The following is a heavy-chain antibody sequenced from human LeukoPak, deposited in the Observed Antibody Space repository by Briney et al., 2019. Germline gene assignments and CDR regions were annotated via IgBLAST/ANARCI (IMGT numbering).Heavy chain of an antibody. CDR2: IRYDGSNK. D-gene: IGHD3-10*02. J-gene: IGHJ5*02. CDR3: AKDLEILRPSGDWFDP. Sequence: PGGSLRLSCAASGFTFSSYGMHWVRQAPGKGLEWVAFIRYDGSNKYYADSVKGRFTISRDNSKNTLYLQMNSLRAEDTAVYYCAKDLEILRPSGDWFDPWGQGTLVTVSP. V-gene: IGHV3-30*02. CDR1: GFTFSSYG.